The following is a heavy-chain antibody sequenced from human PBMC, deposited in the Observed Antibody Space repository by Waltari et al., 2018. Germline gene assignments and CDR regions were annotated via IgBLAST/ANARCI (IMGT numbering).Heavy chain of an antibody. CDR1: GFTFQTSS. CDR2: IXVNAAXT. D-gene: IGHD2-2*01. J-gene: IGHJ4*02. Sequence: XVQLXESXGGXVQPGGSLKXPCVASGFTFQTSSMSWVRKAPGQGLEXVSAIXVNAAXTYYAXSVKGRFTISXDNSKNTVFLQMNSPRDXDTAVYYCXRXLDXALVPVVRHFDXWGQGTLVTVSS. CDR3: XRXLDXALVPVVRHFDX. V-gene: IGHV3-23*01.